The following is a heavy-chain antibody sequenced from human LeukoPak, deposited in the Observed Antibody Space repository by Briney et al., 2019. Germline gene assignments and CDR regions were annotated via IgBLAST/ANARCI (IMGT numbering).Heavy chain of an antibody. J-gene: IGHJ4*02. D-gene: IGHD5-18*01. Sequence: GGSLRLSCVASGFTFYNYAMHWVRQAPGKGLEYVSAIGGNGDTSYYADSVKGRFTISRDNSKNTVYLQLGSLRTEDMTVYYCATRHEYSYPYWGQGTLVTVSS. CDR1: GFTFYNYA. CDR2: IGGNGDTS. CDR3: ATRHEYSYPY. V-gene: IGHV3-64*02.